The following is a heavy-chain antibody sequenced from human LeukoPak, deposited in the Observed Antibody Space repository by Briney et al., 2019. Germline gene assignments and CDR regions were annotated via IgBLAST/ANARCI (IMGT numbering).Heavy chain of an antibody. CDR3: ARDHSGYYN. J-gene: IGHJ4*02. D-gene: IGHD3-22*01. Sequence: PGGSLRLSCAASGFTFDDYGMNWVRQAPGKGLEWVSGINWNGDTTGYADSVKGRFTISRDNAKNSLYLQMNSLRAEDTALYYCARDHSGYYNWGQGTLVTVSS. V-gene: IGHV3-20*04. CDR1: GFTFDDYG. CDR2: INWNGDTT.